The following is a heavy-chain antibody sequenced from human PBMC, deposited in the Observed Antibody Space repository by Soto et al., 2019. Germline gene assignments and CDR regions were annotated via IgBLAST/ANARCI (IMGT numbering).Heavy chain of an antibody. D-gene: IGHD3-3*02. CDR1: GASVNSYY. Sequence: ASETLSLTCSVFGASVNSYYWSWIRQSPGRGLEWIGHIFNSGTIHYNPSLKSRVTMSVDSSKNQVSLKMNSATAADTAIYYCGRDLLATASARWYFYYGLDVWGQGTAVTVSS. J-gene: IGHJ6*02. CDR3: GRDLLATASARWYFYYGLDV. V-gene: IGHV4-59*02. CDR2: IFNSGTI.